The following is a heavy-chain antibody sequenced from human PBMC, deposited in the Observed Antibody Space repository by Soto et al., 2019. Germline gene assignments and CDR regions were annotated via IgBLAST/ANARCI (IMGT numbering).Heavy chain of an antibody. CDR1: GDTFNFST. V-gene: IGHV1-69*02. Sequence: QGQLVHSGAELNKPGSSVRVSCQASGDTFNFSTITWVRHAHVLGLEWRGRTIPMLSMANYALKFQGRLTISADKSTSTAYLVLNSRKPEETAMYYCATSYGSGSQAFDFWGQGDLVPVCS. CDR3: ATSYGSGSQAFDF. J-gene: IGHJ4*02. D-gene: IGHD3-10*01. CDR2: TIPMLSMA.